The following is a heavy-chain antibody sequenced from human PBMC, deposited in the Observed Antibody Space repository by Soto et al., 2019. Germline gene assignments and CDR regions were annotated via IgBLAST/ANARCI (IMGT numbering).Heavy chain of an antibody. Sequence: GGSLRLSCAASGFTFSSYGMHWVRQAPGKGLEWVAVISYDGSNKYYADSVKGRFTISKDNSKNTLYLQMNSLRAEDTAVYYCATKGFYDSSGYTDYWGQGTLVTVSS. J-gene: IGHJ4*02. D-gene: IGHD3-22*01. V-gene: IGHV3-30*03. CDR1: GFTFSSYG. CDR3: ATKGFYDSSGYTDY. CDR2: ISYDGSNK.